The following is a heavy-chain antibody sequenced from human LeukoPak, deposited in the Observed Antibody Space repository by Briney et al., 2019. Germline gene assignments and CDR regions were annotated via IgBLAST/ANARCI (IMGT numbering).Heavy chain of an antibody. J-gene: IGHJ4*02. V-gene: IGHV4-34*01. Sequence: SETLSLTCAVYGGSFSDFYWTWIRQPPGKGLEWIGEINHNGSNNYNPSFKSRVTISVDTSKNQFSLKLSAVTAADTAVYYCASRHYDILTGYPSLLFDFWGQGGLVTVSS. CDR2: INHNGSN. CDR1: GGSFSDFY. D-gene: IGHD3-9*01. CDR3: ASRHYDILTGYPSLLFDF.